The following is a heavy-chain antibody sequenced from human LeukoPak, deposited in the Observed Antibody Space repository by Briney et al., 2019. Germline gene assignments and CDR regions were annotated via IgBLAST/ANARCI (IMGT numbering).Heavy chain of an antibody. CDR2: ISNDGSKK. Sequence: PGGSLRLSCAASGFTFSSYGMHWVRQAPGKGLEWVAVISNDGSKKYSADSVRGRFTISRDNSKNTLYLQMNSLRTEDTAMYFCTRGPIQLWLYSGMDVWGQGTTVIVSS. D-gene: IGHD5-18*01. CDR1: GFTFSSYG. J-gene: IGHJ6*02. CDR3: TRGPIQLWLYSGMDV. V-gene: IGHV3-30*03.